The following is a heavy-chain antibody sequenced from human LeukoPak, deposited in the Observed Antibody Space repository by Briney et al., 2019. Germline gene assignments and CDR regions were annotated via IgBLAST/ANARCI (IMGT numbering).Heavy chain of an antibody. CDR3: ARTSIAARRADFDY. CDR1: GYTFTDYY. D-gene: IGHD6-6*01. CDR2: INSNSGGT. J-gene: IGHJ4*02. V-gene: IGHV1-2*02. Sequence: ASVRVSCKTSGYTFTDYYIHWMRQAPGQGLEWMGWINSNSGGTSYAQKFQGRVTLNMDTPARTAFMELNRLTSDDTAVYYCARTSIAARRADFDYWGQGTVVTVSS.